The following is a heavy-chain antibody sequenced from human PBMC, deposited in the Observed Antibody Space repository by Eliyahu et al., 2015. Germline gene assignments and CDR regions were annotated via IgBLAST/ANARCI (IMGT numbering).Heavy chain of an antibody. CDR3: ATGGHSGYDFPFDY. D-gene: IGHD5-12*01. CDR1: GDSISGXSYY. J-gene: IGHJ4*02. Sequence: QLQLQESGPGLVKPSETLSLTCTVSGDSISGXSYYWGWXRQPPGKGLXWIGGIYHTGSTYYNPSLKSRVTISVDTSKNQFSLKVSSVTAADTAVYYCATGGHSGYDFPFDYWGQGTLVTVSS. CDR2: IYHTGST. V-gene: IGHV4-39*01.